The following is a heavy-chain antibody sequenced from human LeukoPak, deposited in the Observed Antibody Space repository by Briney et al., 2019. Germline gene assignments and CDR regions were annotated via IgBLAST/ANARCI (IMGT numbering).Heavy chain of an antibody. CDR3: ARGYYYFDY. J-gene: IGHJ4*02. V-gene: IGHV3-7*01. D-gene: IGHD2-15*01. CDR2: IKQDGSEK. Sequence: GGSLRLSCAASGFTFSCYGMHWVRQAPGKGLEWVANIKQDGSEKYYVDSVKGQFTISRDNAKKSLYLQMNSLRAEDTAVYYCARGYYYFDYWGQGTLVTVSS. CDR1: GFTFSCYG.